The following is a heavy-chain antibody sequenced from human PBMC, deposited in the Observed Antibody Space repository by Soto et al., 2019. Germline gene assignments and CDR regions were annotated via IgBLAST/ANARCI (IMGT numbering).Heavy chain of an antibody. V-gene: IGHV3-64*01. D-gene: IGHD6-13*01. CDR1: GFTFSSYA. CDR2: ISSNGGST. CDR3: ARESMTDSSSWYLAFDI. Sequence: GGSLRLSCAASGFTFSSYAMHWVRQAPGKGLEYVSAISSNGGSTYYASSVKGRFTISRDNSKNTLYLQMGSLRAEDMAVYYCARESMTDSSSWYLAFDIWGQGTMVTVSS. J-gene: IGHJ3*02.